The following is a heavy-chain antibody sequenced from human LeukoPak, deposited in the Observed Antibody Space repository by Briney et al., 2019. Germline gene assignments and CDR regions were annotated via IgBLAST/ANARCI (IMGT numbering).Heavy chain of an antibody. CDR3: ARDASGYYGSGSYHYYYYGMDV. Sequence: SETLSLTCTVSGGSASSGSYYWSWIRQPPGKGPEWIGYIYYSGSTNYNPSLKSRVTISVDTSKNQFSLKLSSVTAADTAVYYCARDASGYYGSGSYHYYYYGMDVWGKGTTVTVSS. CDR1: GGSASSGSYY. D-gene: IGHD3-10*01. CDR2: IYYSGST. V-gene: IGHV4-61*01. J-gene: IGHJ6*04.